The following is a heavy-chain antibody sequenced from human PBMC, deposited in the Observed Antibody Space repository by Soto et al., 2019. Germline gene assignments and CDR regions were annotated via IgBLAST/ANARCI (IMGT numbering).Heavy chain of an antibody. CDR1: GYTLNEVA. D-gene: IGHD4-17*01. V-gene: IGHV1-24*01. CDR3: TTYHGDYNFDH. Sequence: QVPLVQSGAEVKKPGASVKVSCKVSGYTLNEVAMHWVRQAPGKGLEWLGGFDPDEDETIYAQHFQGRVTMTEDTTTDTVYMELSSLRSEDTALYFGTTYHGDYNFDHWGQGTLVTVSS. CDR2: FDPDEDET. J-gene: IGHJ5*02.